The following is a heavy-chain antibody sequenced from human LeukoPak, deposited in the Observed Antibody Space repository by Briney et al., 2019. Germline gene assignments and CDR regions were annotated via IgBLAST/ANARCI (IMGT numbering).Heavy chain of an antibody. CDR2: IGESDGRT. J-gene: IGHJ4*02. CDR1: GFTVTTLA. V-gene: IGHV3-23*01. D-gene: IGHD1-26*01. Sequence: GGSLGLSCAASGFTVTTLAMTWVRQAPGKGLEWVSVIGESDGRTYYADSVKGRFTISRDESKNTLYLQMNSLRAEDTAVYYCAKGPTDSCWEKLHDWGQGTLVTVSS. CDR3: AKGPTDSCWEKLHD.